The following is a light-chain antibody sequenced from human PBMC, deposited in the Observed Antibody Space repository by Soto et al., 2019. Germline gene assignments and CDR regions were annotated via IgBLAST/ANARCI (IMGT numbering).Light chain of an antibody. J-gene: IGLJ3*02. CDR3: AAWDDSLNGGV. V-gene: IGLV1-44*01. CDR2: NNN. CDR1: SSNIGSNT. Sequence: QSVLAQPPSPSGTPGQRVTISCSGSSSNIGSNTVNWYQQLPGTTPKLLIYNNNQRPSGVPDRFSGSKSGTSASLAISRLQSEDEADYYCAAWDDSLNGGVFGGGTKLTVL.